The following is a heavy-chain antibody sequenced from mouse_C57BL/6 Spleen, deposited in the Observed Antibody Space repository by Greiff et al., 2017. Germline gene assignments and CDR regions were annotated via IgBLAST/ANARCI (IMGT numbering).Heavy chain of an antibody. CDR1: GYTFTDYY. Sequence: VQLQQSGPELVKPGASVKISCKASGYTFTDYYMNWVKQSHGKSLEWIGDINPNNGGTSYNQKFKGKATLTVDKSSSTAYMELRSLTSEDSAVYDCARDYYGSRVEFAYWGQGTLVTVSA. CDR2: INPNNGGT. V-gene: IGHV1-26*01. J-gene: IGHJ3*01. D-gene: IGHD1-1*01. CDR3: ARDYYGSRVEFAY.